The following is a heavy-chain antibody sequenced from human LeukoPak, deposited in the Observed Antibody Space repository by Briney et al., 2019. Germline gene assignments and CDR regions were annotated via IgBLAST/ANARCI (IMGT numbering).Heavy chain of an antibody. CDR2: IYYSGST. V-gene: IGHV4-59*01. CDR1: VGSISSYY. D-gene: IGHD6-19*01. CDR3: ARDYSSGTNDY. Sequence: SETLSLTCTVSVGSISSYYWSWIRQPPGEGLEWIGYIYYSGSTNYNPSLKSRVTISVDTSKNQFSLKLSSVTAADTAVYYCARDYSSGTNDYWGQGTLVTVSS. J-gene: IGHJ4*02.